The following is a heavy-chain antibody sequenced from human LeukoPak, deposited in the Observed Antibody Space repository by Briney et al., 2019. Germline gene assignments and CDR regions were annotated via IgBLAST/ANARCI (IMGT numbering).Heavy chain of an antibody. CDR2: INPNSGGT. Sequence: ASVKVSCKASGYTFTGYYMHWVRQAPGQGLEWMGWINPNSGGTNYAQKFQGRVTMTRDTSISTAYMELGRLRSDDTAVYYCARDPGIAVAGMLDYWGQGTLVTVSS. D-gene: IGHD6-19*01. CDR3: ARDPGIAVAGMLDY. CDR1: GYTFTGYY. V-gene: IGHV1-2*02. J-gene: IGHJ4*02.